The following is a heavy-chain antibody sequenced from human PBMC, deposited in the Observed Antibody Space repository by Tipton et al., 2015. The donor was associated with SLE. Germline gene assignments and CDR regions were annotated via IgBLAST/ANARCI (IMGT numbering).Heavy chain of an antibody. CDR2: IYYSGST. J-gene: IGHJ4*02. D-gene: IGHD3-10*01. Sequence: TLSLTCTVSGGSVSGYYWSWIRQPPGKGLEWIGYIYYSGSTNYNPSLKSRLAISVDTSKNQFSLKLSSVTAADTAVYYCARDGYYYGFIWGQGTLVTVSS. CDR1: GGSVSGYY. CDR3: ARDGYYYGFI. V-gene: IGHV4-59*02.